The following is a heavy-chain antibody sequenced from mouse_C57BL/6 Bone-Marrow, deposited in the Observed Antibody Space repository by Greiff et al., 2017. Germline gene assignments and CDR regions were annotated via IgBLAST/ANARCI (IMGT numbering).Heavy chain of an antibody. Sequence: VQLQQPGAELVMPGASVKLSCKASGYTFPSYWMHWVKQRPGQGLEWIGEIDPSDSYTNYNQKFKGKSTLTVDKSSSTAYMQLSSLTSADSAVYYCARTAYYSNYGAMDYWGQGTSVTGSS. V-gene: IGHV1-69*01. D-gene: IGHD2-5*01. CDR1: GYTFPSYW. CDR3: ARTAYYSNYGAMDY. J-gene: IGHJ4*01. CDR2: IDPSDSYT.